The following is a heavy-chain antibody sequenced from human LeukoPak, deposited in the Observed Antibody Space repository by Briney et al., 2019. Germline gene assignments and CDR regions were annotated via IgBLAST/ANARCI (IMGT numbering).Heavy chain of an antibody. CDR2: ISYDGSNK. Sequence: GRSLRLSCAASGFTFSSYAMHWVRQAPGKGLEWVAVISYDGSNKYYADSVKGRFTISRDISKNTLYLQMNSLRPEDTAVYYCAKDRSNNFDYWGQGTLVTASS. J-gene: IGHJ4*02. V-gene: IGHV3-30*04. CDR1: GFTFSSYA. CDR3: AKDRSNNFDY.